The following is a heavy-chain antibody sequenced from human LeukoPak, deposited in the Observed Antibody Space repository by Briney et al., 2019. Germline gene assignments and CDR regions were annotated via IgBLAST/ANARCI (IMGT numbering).Heavy chain of an antibody. CDR1: GGSFSSTTYY. CDR3: ARHYYYTSDYYPWHFDY. J-gene: IGHJ4*02. CDR2: RYYSGST. V-gene: IGHV4-39*01. D-gene: IGHD3-22*01. Sequence: SETLSLTCTVSGGSFSSTTYYWGWIRQPPGKGLEWLESRYYSGSTYYNQSLKSRVTISVGTSKNQFSLKVTSVTAADTAVYYCARHYYYTSDYYPWHFDYWGQGTLVTVSS.